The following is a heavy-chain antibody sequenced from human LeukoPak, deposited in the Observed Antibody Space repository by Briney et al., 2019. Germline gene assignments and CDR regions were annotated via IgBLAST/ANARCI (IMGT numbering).Heavy chain of an antibody. V-gene: IGHV1-2*02. CDR2: INPNSGGT. CDR3: ARDPHYYDSSGTLGY. D-gene: IGHD3-22*01. J-gene: IGHJ4*02. Sequence: EASVKVSCKASGYTFTGYYMHWVRQAPGQGLEWMGWINPNSGGTNYAQKFQGRVTMTRDTSISTAYMELSRLRSDDTAVYYCARDPHYYDSSGTLGYWGQGTLVTVSS. CDR1: GYTFTGYY.